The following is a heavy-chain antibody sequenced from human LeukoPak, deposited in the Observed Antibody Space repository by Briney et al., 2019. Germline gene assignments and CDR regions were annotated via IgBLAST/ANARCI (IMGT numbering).Heavy chain of an antibody. V-gene: IGHV4-59*12. J-gene: IGHJ4*02. Sequence: PSETLSLTCTVSGGSISSYYWSWIRQPPGKGLEWIGYIYYSGSTKYNPSLKSRVTISVDTSKNQFSLKLSSVTAADTAVYYCAMVTSGSYAPFDYWGQGTLVTVSS. D-gene: IGHD1-26*01. CDR1: GGSISSYY. CDR2: IYYSGST. CDR3: AMVTSGSYAPFDY.